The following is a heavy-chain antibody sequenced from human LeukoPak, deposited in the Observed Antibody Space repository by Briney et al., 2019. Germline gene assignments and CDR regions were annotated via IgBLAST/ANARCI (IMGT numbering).Heavy chain of an antibody. Sequence: GGFLRLSCAASGFTFSSYGMHWVRQAPGKGLEWVAVISYDGSNKYYADSVKGRFTISRDNSKNTLYLQMNSLRAEDTAVYYCAKDGGVGAFDIWGQGTMVTVSS. CDR2: ISYDGSNK. D-gene: IGHD3-16*01. CDR3: AKDGGVGAFDI. J-gene: IGHJ3*02. CDR1: GFTFSSYG. V-gene: IGHV3-30*18.